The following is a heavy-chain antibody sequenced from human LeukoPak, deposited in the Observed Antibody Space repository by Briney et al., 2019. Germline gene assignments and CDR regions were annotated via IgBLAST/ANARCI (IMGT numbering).Heavy chain of an antibody. CDR3: ARQTGSGLFSLP. Sequence: SETLSLTCTVSGDSMSYYYWSWIRQPPGKGLEWIGSIYFSGGTYYNASLKSRVTISVDTSKNQFSLKLSSVTAADTAVYYCARQTGSGLFSLPGGQGTLVTVSS. CDR1: GDSMSYYY. CDR2: IYFSGGT. V-gene: IGHV4-59*05. D-gene: IGHD3-10*01. J-gene: IGHJ4*02.